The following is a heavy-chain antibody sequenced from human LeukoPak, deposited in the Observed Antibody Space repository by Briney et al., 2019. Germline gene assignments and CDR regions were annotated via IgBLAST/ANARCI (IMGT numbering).Heavy chain of an antibody. J-gene: IGHJ4*02. CDR1: GYSISSGYY. CDR3: ARDDRAAVY. Sequence: SSETLSLTCTVSGYSISSGYYWSWIRQPPGKGLEWIGYIYHSGSTYYNPSLKSRVTISVDRSKNQFSLKLSSVTAADTAVYYCARDDRAAVYWDQGTLVTVSS. CDR2: IYHSGST. V-gene: IGHV4-38-2*02. D-gene: IGHD1-14*01.